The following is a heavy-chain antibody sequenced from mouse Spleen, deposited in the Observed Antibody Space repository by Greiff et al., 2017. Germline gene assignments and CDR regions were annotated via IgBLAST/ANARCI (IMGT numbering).Heavy chain of an antibody. V-gene: IGHV5-9-2*01. D-gene: IGHD1-1*01. CDR3: ARQDYYGSSPYAMDY. J-gene: IGHJ4*01. Sequence: EVQLVESGGGLVKPGGSLKLSCAASGFTFSSYGMSWVRQTPEKRLEWVATISGGGSYTYYPDSVKGRFTISRDNAKNNLYLQMSSLRSEDTALYYCARQDYYGSSPYAMDYWGQGTSVTVSS. CDR2: ISGGGSYT. CDR1: GFTFSSYG.